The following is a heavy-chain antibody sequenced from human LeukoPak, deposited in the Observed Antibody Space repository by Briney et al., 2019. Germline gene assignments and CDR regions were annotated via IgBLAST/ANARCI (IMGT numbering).Heavy chain of an antibody. CDR1: GDSIGRSTYY. J-gene: IGHJ5*01. CDR2: IFYNGRT. CDR3: ARQVAVVEPTDPNWFDS. Sequence: SETLSLTCNVSGDSIGRSTYYWGWVRQTPEKGLEWIGSIFYNGRTYYPPSLQSRVIMSLDTYKNQFSLRLTSVTAAETAVYYCARQVAVVEPTDPNWFDSWGQGTLVTVSS. V-gene: IGHV4-39*07. D-gene: IGHD2-21*01.